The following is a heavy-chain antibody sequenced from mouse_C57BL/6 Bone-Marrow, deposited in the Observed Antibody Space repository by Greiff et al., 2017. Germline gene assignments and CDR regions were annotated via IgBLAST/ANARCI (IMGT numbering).Heavy chain of an antibody. Sequence: QVQLKESGPGLVQPSQSLSITCTVSGFSLTSYGVHWVRQSPGKGLEWLGVIWSGGSTDYNAAFISRLSISKDNSKSQVFFKMNSLQADDTAIYYCARNALSYGSSHWYFDVWGTGTTVTVSS. CDR1: GFSLTSYG. V-gene: IGHV2-2*01. J-gene: IGHJ1*03. CDR3: ARNALSYGSSHWYFDV. CDR2: IWSGGST. D-gene: IGHD1-1*01.